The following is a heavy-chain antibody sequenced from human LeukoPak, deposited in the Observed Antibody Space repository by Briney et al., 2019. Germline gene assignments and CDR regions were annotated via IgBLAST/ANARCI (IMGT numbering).Heavy chain of an antibody. CDR3: ARAISDSTGYYAYYFDS. V-gene: IGHV1-8*03. J-gene: IGHJ4*02. CDR1: GYTFTRND. D-gene: IGHD3-22*01. Sequence: ASVKVSCKTSGYTFTRNDINWVRQATGQGLEWMGWMNPNSGNSGYAQKFQGRVTITRDNSISTAYMELNSLTSEDAAVYYCARAISDSTGYYAYYFDSWGQGTLVTVSS. CDR2: MNPNSGNS.